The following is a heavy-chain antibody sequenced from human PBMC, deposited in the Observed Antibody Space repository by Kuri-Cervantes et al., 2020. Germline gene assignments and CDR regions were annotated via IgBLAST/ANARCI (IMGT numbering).Heavy chain of an antibody. CDR3: ARDVTSFGVVTRYFDF. D-gene: IGHD3-3*01. CDR1: GFTFSSYW. J-gene: IGHJ4*02. CDR2: ISSSSTFI. V-gene: IGHV3-21*06. Sequence: GGSLRLSCAASGFTFSSYWMSWVRQAPGKGLEWVSSISSSSTFIYYADSVKGRFTISRDNANNSLFLQMNSLRADDTAVYYCARDVTSFGVVTRYFDFWGQGTLVTVSS.